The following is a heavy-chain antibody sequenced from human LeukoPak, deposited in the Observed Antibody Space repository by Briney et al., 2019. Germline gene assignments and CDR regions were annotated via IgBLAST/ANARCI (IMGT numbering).Heavy chain of an antibody. CDR2: ISASGTLT. CDR3: AKDPGAHYYGSGSYRRGSYFDY. CDR1: GFMFRDYE. V-gene: IGHV3-48*03. D-gene: IGHD3-10*01. Sequence: PGGSLRLSCAASGFMFRDYEMNWVRQAPGKGLEWISYISASGTLTHCADSVEGRFTISRDNAKNSLYLQMNSLRGEDTAVYYCAKDPGAHYYGSGSYRRGSYFDYWGQGTLVTVSS. J-gene: IGHJ4*02.